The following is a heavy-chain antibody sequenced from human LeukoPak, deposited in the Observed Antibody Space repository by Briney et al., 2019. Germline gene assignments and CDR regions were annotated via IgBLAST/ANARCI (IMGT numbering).Heavy chain of an antibody. CDR1: GYTFTGYY. CDR2: INPNSGGT. J-gene: IGHJ4*02. CDR3: ARSPLPYYYDSSGPFDY. D-gene: IGHD3-22*01. V-gene: IGHV1-2*02. Sequence: ASVKGSCKASGYTFTGYYMHLVRQAPGQGLEWMGWINPNSGGTNYAQKFQGRVTMTRDTSISTAYMELRSLRSDDTAVYYCARSPLPYYYDSSGPFDYWGQGTLVTVSS.